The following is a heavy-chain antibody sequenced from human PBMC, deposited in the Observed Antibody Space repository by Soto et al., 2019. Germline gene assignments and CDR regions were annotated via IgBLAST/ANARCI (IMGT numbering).Heavy chain of an antibody. Sequence: SETLSLTCTVSGGSISSGGYYWSWIRQHPGKGLEWIGYIYYSGSTYYNPSLKSRVTISVDTSKNQFSLKLSSVTAADTAVYYCARYDFGYYYYGMDVWGQGTTVTVSS. D-gene: IGHD3-3*01. V-gene: IGHV4-31*03. CDR1: GGSISSGGYY. J-gene: IGHJ6*02. CDR2: IYYSGST. CDR3: ARYDFGYYYYGMDV.